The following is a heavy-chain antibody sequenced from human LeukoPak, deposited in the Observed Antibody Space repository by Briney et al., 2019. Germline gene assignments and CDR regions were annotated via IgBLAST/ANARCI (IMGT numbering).Heavy chain of an antibody. V-gene: IGHV1-69*13. CDR2: IIPIFGTA. CDR3: ARSGGGSTLYFDY. D-gene: IGHD2-15*01. CDR1: GGTFSSYA. Sequence: ASVRVSCKASGGTFSSYAISWVRQAPGQGLEWMGGIIPIFGTANYAQKFQGRVTITADESTSTAYMELSSLRSEDTAVYYCARSGGGSTLYFDYWGQGTLVTVSS. J-gene: IGHJ4*02.